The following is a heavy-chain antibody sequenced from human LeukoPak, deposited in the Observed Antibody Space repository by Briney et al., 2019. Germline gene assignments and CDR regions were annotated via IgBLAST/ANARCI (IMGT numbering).Heavy chain of an antibody. CDR1: GFTFSNYN. CDR3: ARDQGTGYYFDY. CDR2: ISSGSTNI. Sequence: GGSLRLSCAASGFTFSNYNMNWVRPAPGKGLEWVSYISSGSTNIYYADSVKGRFTISTDSAKNSLYLQMNSLRDDDTAVYYCARDQGTGYYFDYWGQGTLVTVSS. V-gene: IGHV3-48*02. D-gene: IGHD3-10*01. J-gene: IGHJ4*02.